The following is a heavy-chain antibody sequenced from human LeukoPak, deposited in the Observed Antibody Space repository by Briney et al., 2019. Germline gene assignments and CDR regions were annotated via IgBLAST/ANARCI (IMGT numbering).Heavy chain of an antibody. D-gene: IGHD5-12*01. J-gene: IGHJ4*02. CDR1: GGSISSNNW. CDR3: ARKRGYSAYDQLAFDY. CDR2: IYHNGAS. Sequence: SGTLSLTCAVSGGSISSNNWWSWVRQPPGEGLEWIGEIYHNGASNSNPSLKSRITISVDKSKNQFSLKLSSVTAADTAVYYCARKRGYSAYDQLAFDYWGQGTLVTASS. V-gene: IGHV4-4*02.